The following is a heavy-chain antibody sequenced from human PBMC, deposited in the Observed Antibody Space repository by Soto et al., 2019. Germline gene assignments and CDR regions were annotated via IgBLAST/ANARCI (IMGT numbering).Heavy chain of an antibody. D-gene: IGHD4-17*01. CDR2: ISGSGGST. J-gene: IGHJ6*02. V-gene: IGHV3-23*01. CDR1: GFTFSSYA. CDR3: ANTVTDYYYYGMDV. Sequence: PGGSLRLSCAASGFTFSSYAMSWVRQAPGKGLEWVSAISGSGGSTYYADSVKGRLTISRDNSKNTLYLQMNSLRAEDTAVYYCANTVTDYYYYGMDVWGQGTTVTVSS.